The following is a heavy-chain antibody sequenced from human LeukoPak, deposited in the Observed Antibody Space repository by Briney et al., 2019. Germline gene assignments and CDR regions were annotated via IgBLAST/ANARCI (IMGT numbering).Heavy chain of an antibody. CDR3: ARGFRGPNFDY. CDR2: INHGGST. CDR1: GGSLSAYY. D-gene: IGHD3-10*01. J-gene: IGHJ4*02. V-gene: IGHV4-34*01. Sequence: SETLSLTCAVYGGSLSAYYWTWIRQPPGKGLEWIGEINHGGSTNYNPSLKSRVTISIDTSKNQFSLKLSSVTAADTAVYYCARGFRGPNFDYWGQGTLVTVSS.